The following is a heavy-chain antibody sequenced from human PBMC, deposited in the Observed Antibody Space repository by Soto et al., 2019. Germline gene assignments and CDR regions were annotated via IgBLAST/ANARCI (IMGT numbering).Heavy chain of an antibody. D-gene: IGHD6-6*01. CDR1: GGTFSSYA. CDR3: AREASQQLVPYPFDY. J-gene: IGHJ4*02. CDR2: IIPIFGTA. Sequence: GASVKVSCKASGGTFSSYAISWVRQAPGQGLEWMGGIIPIFGTANYAQKFQGRVTITADESTSTAYMELSSLRSEDTAVYYCAREASQQLVPYPFDYWGQGTLVTVS. V-gene: IGHV1-69*13.